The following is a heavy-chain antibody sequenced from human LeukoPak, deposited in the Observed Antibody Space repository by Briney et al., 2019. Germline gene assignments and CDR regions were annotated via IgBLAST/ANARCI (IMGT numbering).Heavy chain of an antibody. D-gene: IGHD6-19*01. V-gene: IGHV3-23*01. J-gene: IGHJ6*02. CDR3: ARTVYSRGWFGPNYYYGMDV. CDR2: ISGSGGST. Sequence: GGSLRLSCAASGFTFSNYAMSWVRQAPGKGLEWVSAISGSGGSTYYADSVKGRFTISRDNSKNTLYLQMNSLRAEDTAVYYCARTVYSRGWFGPNYYYGMDVWGQGTTVTVSS. CDR1: GFTFSNYA.